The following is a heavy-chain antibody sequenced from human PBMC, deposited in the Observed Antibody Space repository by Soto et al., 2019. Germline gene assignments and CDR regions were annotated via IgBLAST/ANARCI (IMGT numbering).Heavy chain of an antibody. CDR3: ARGFYFTIFGVVIRNYYYYGMDV. CDR2: IKYRGVT. V-gene: IGHV4-34*01. D-gene: IGHD3-3*01. Sequence: PSLTRPLTFSVDGGSFSHHYWSLILQPPGRELEWIAAIKYRGVTNDIPALKSLVTISVDTSTIEVSLNLSFVTESDTAVYDCARGFYFTIFGVVIRNYYYYGMDVWGQGTMVTVSS. J-gene: IGHJ6*02. CDR1: GGSFSHHY.